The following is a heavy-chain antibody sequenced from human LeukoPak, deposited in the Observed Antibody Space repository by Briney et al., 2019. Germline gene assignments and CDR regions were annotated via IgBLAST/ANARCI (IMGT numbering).Heavy chain of an antibody. Sequence: EGSLRLSCAASGFTFSSYSMNWVRQAPGKGLEWVSSISSSSSYIYYADSVKGRFTISRDNAKNSLYLQMNSLRAEDTAVYYCARTVPGLQLKYYFDYWGQGTLVTVSS. J-gene: IGHJ4*02. CDR2: ISSSSSYI. V-gene: IGHV3-21*01. D-gene: IGHD5-18*01. CDR3: ARTVPGLQLKYYFDY. CDR1: GFTFSSYS.